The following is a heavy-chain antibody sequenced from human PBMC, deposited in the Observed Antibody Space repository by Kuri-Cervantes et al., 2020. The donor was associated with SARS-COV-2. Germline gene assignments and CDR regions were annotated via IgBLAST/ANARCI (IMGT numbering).Heavy chain of an antibody. CDR2: INPNSGGT. CDR3: AYYYDFSEGRFDY. D-gene: IGHD3-3*01. Sequence: ASVKVSCKASGYTFTGYYMHWVRQAPGQGLEWMGWINPNSGGTNYAQKFQSRVTMTTDTSTSTAYMELRSLRSDDTAVYYCAYYYDFSEGRFDYWGQGTLVTVSS. V-gene: IGHV1-2*02. CDR1: GYTFTGYY. J-gene: IGHJ4*02.